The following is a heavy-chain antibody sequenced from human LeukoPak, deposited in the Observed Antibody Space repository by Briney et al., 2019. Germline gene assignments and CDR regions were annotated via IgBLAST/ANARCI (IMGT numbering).Heavy chain of an antibody. CDR1: GGSISSYY. J-gene: IGHJ4*02. Sequence: PSETLSLTCTVSGGSISSYYWSWIRQPPGKGLEWIGYIYYSGSTNYNPSLRSRVIMSIDTSKNQLSLDLSSVTAADTAVYHCARGEAVPAAMGDLFDYWGQGTLVTVSS. CDR2: IYYSGST. CDR3: ARGEAVPAAMGDLFDY. V-gene: IGHV4-59*12. D-gene: IGHD2-2*01.